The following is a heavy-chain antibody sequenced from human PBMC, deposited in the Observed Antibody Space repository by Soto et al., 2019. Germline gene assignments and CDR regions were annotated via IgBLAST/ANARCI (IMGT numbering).Heavy chain of an antibody. CDR1: GCSISRSTYY. Sequence: QLQLQESGPGLVNPSETLSLTCTVSGCSISRSTYYWGWIRQPPGKGLEWIGSIYDSGSTYYNPSLKSRVTISVDTSKNKFSLRLYSVTAADTAVYYCARLNDYVEFFQHWGQGTLVTVSS. CDR2: IYDSGST. D-gene: IGHD4-17*01. J-gene: IGHJ1*01. CDR3: ARLNDYVEFFQH. V-gene: IGHV4-39*01.